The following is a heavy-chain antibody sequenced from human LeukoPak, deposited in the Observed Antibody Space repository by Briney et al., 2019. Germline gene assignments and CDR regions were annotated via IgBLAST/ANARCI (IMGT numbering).Heavy chain of an antibody. CDR2: ITSDGRTT. CDR1: GFTFSTSW. Sequence: GGSLRLSCAGSGFTFSTSWMHWVRQAPGKGLVWVSHITSDGRTTRYADSVKGRFTISRDNAKNTLYLQMNSLRAEDTAVYYCARDWSGSLDFWGQGTLVTVSS. V-gene: IGHV3-74*01. CDR3: ARDWSGSLDF. J-gene: IGHJ4*02. D-gene: IGHD1-26*01.